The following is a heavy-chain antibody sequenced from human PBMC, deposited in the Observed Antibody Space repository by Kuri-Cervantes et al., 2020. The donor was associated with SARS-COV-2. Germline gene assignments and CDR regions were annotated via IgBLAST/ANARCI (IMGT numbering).Heavy chain of an antibody. V-gene: IGHV4-39*01. CDR2: IYYSGST. CDR1: GGSIRSSSYY. J-gene: IGHJ3*02. D-gene: IGHD3-10*01. Sequence: SETLSLTCTVSGGSIRSSSYYWGWIRQPPGKGLEWIGSIYYSGSTYDNPSLKSRVTISVDTSKNQFSLKLSSVTAADTAVYYCARRRLRRGDDAFDIWGQGTMVTVSS. CDR3: ARRRLRRGDDAFDI.